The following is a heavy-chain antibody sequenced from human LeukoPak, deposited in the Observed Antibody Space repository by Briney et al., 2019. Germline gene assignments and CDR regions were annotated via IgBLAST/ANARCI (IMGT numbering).Heavy chain of an antibody. V-gene: IGHV4-39*01. J-gene: IGHJ5*02. CDR3: ARHNVVVVAAPLGWFDP. CDR2: IYYSGST. CDR1: GGSISSSSYY. D-gene: IGHD2-15*01. Sequence: KPSETLSLTCTVSGGSISSSSYYWGWIRQPPGKGLEWIGSIYYSGSTYYNPSLKSRVTISVDTSKNQFSLKLSSVTAADTAVYYCARHNVVVVAAPLGWFDPWGQGTLVTVSS.